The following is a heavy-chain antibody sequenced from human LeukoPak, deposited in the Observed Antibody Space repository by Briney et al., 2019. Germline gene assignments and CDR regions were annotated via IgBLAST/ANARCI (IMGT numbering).Heavy chain of an antibody. CDR2: INPNSGGA. CDR3: ARDSGFTDAFDI. CDR1: GYTFTGYY. V-gene: IGHV1-2*02. Sequence: ASVKVSCKASGYTFTGYYMHWVRQAPGQGLEWMGWINPNSGGANYAQKFQGGVTMTRDTSISTAYMELSRLRSDDTAVYYCARDSGFTDAFDIWGQGTMVTVSS. J-gene: IGHJ3*02.